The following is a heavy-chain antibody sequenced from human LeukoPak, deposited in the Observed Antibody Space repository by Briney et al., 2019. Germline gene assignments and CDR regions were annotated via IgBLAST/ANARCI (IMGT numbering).Heavy chain of an antibody. CDR3: AKVPGGYCASSTCWLDY. Sequence: GGSLRLSCAASGFTFSDYYISWVRQAPGRGLEWVSAISGSGGSTYYADSVKGRFTISRDNSKNTLYLQMNSLRAEDTAVYYCAKVPGGYCASSTCWLDYWGQGTLVTVSS. CDR1: GFTFSDYY. CDR2: ISGSGGST. J-gene: IGHJ4*02. V-gene: IGHV3-23*01. D-gene: IGHD2-21*01.